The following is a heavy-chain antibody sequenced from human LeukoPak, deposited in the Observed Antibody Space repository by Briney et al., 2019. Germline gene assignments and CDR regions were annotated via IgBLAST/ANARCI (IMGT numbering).Heavy chain of an antibody. Sequence: PGGSLRLSCTASGFTFGDYAMSWFRQAPGKGLEWVGFIRSKAYGGTTEYAASVKGRFTISRDDSKSIAHLQMNSLKTEDTAVYYCTRDVPTRTYYYDSSGSYLSWGQGTLVTVSS. D-gene: IGHD3-22*01. J-gene: IGHJ5*02. CDR1: GFTFGDYA. V-gene: IGHV3-49*03. CDR2: IRSKAYGGTT. CDR3: TRDVPTRTYYYDSSGSYLS.